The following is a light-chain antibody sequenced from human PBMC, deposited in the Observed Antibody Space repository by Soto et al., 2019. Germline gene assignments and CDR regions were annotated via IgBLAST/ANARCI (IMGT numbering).Light chain of an antibody. CDR2: GAS. CDR1: QDISTL. CDR3: QQADSFPLT. Sequence: DIQMTQSPSSVSASIGDTVTITCRASQDISTLLAWYQQKPGKAPKLLIYGASTSESGVPSRFSGRGSGTDFTLTISSLQPEDFATYFCQQADSFPLTFGGGTKVEIK. V-gene: IGKV1D-12*01. J-gene: IGKJ4*01.